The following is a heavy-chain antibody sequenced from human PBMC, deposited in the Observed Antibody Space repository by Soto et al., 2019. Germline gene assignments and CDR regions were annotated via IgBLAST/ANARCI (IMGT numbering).Heavy chain of an antibody. CDR2: MHYSGST. CDR1: GDSFRSSDYY. CDR3: ARPGYSSSWYWFDP. J-gene: IGHJ5*02. D-gene: IGHD6-13*01. Sequence: SETLSLTCAVSGDSFRSSDYYWGWIRRPPNKGLEWIGSMHYSGSTFYNPSLKSRVTISVDTSKNQFSLKLTSVTAADTAVYYCARPGYSSSWYWFDPWGQGTLVTSPQ. V-gene: IGHV4-39*01.